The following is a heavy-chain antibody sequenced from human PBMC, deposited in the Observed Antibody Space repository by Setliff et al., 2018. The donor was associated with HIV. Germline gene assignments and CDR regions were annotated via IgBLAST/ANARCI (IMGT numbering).Heavy chain of an antibody. CDR2: IFYTGTT. CDR1: GYSIRDNFF. CDR3: ARHDCGGDCSINWFEP. D-gene: IGHD2-21*02. Sequence: TLSLTCAVSGYSIRDNFFWGWVRQPPGKGLACIGSIFYTGTTYYNPSLKSRVTLSLDTSKNQLSLELTSVTAADKAVDYCARHDCGGDCSINWFEPWGQGTLGTVAS. J-gene: IGHJ5*02. V-gene: IGHV4-38-2*01.